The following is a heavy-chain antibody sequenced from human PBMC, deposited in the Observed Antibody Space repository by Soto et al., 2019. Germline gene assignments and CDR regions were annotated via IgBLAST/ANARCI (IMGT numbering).Heavy chain of an antibody. D-gene: IGHD3-22*01. V-gene: IGHV4-31*03. J-gene: IGHJ4*02. CDR2: IYYSGST. CDR3: ARCSQYDSSGYRGYRFDY. Sequence: PSETLSLTCTVSGGSISSGGYYWSWIRQHPGKGLEWIGYIYYSGSTYYNPSLKSRVTISVDTSKNQFSLKLSSVTAADTAVYYCARCSQYDSSGYRGYRFDYWAREPWSPSPQ. CDR1: GGSISSGGYY.